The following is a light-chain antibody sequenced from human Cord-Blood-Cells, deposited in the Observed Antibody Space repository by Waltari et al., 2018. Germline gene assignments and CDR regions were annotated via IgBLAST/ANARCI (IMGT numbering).Light chain of an antibody. J-gene: IGKJ3*01. V-gene: IGKV3-11*01. CDR3: QQRSNWPLT. CDR1: QSVSSY. CDR2: DAS. Sequence: DIVLTQSPATLSLSPGDRSTLSCRASQSVSSYLAWYQQKPGQAPRLLIYDASNRATGIPARFSGSGSGTDFTLTISSLEPEDFAVYYCQQRSNWPLTFGPGTKVDIK.